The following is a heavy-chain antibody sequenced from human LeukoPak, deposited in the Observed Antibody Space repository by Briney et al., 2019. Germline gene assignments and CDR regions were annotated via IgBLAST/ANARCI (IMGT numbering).Heavy chain of an antibody. CDR1: GFTFSSYA. Sequence: GRSLRLSCAASGFTFSSYAMHWVRQAPGKGLEWVAVISYDGSNKYYADSVKGRFTISRDNSKNTLYLQMNSLRAEDTAVYYCARAKHIVVVPAANDPWGQGTLVTVSS. J-gene: IGHJ5*02. CDR3: ARAKHIVVVPAANDP. CDR2: ISYDGSNK. D-gene: IGHD2-2*01. V-gene: IGHV3-30*04.